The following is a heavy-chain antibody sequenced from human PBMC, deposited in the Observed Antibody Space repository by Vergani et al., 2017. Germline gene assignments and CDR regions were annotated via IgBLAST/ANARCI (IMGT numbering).Heavy chain of an antibody. J-gene: IGHJ6*03. D-gene: IGHD3-9*01. CDR1: GGSISSYY. CDR2: IYTSGST. CDR3: AREARILTWYYYYYMDV. Sequence: QVQLQQWGAGLLKPSETLSLTCTVSGGSISSYYWSWIRQPAGKGLEWIGRIYTSGSTNYNPSLKSRVTMSVDTSKNQFSLKLSSVTAADTAVYYCAREARILTWYYYYYMDVWGKGTTVTVSS. V-gene: IGHV4-59*10.